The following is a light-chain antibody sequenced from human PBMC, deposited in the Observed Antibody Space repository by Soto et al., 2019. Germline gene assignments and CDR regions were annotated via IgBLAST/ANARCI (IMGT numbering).Light chain of an antibody. CDR2: DAS. CDR3: QQYKTSST. V-gene: IGKV1-5*01. Sequence: DIQMTQSPSTLSASVGDRFTITCRASQSISNWLAWFQQKPGKAPKPLIYDASNLESGVPSRFSGSGSGTEFTLTISSLQPDDFATYYCQQYKTSSTFGGGTKVDIK. J-gene: IGKJ4*01. CDR1: QSISNW.